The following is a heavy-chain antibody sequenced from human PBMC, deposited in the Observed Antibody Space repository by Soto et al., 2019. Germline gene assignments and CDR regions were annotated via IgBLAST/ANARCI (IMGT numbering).Heavy chain of an antibody. CDR1: GGTFSSYT. Sequence: QVQLVQSGSEVKKPGSSVKVSCKASGGTFSSYTISWLRQAPGQELEWMGRIIPILGIANYAQKFQGRVTTTADKSTSTAYMELSSLRSEDTAVYYCARDENGDHENYYYGMDVWGQGTTVTVSS. V-gene: IGHV1-69*08. CDR3: ARDENGDHENYYYGMDV. CDR2: IIPILGIA. D-gene: IGHD4-17*01. J-gene: IGHJ6*02.